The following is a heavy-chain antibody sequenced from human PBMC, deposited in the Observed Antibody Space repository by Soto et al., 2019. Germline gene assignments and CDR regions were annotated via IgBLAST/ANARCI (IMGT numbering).Heavy chain of an antibody. J-gene: IGHJ6*02. CDR3: ARDRLVPYGYGMAV. Sequence: QMQLVESGGGLVQPGRSLRLSCAASGFTFRSYGIHWVRQAPGKGLEWVALIWFDGSKKYYVDSVKGRFAVSRDNSKNTLYLQMNSLRVEDTAVYYCARDRLVPYGYGMAVWGQGNTVTVSS. CDR2: IWFDGSKK. V-gene: IGHV3-33*01. CDR1: GFTFRSYG. D-gene: IGHD2-2*01.